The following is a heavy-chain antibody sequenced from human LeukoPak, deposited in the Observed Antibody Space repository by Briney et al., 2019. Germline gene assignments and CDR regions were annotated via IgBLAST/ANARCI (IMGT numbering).Heavy chain of an antibody. V-gene: IGHV4-59*12. J-gene: IGHJ5*02. CDR3: AKEGTGMLT. CDR2: IHYTGST. D-gene: IGHD1-14*01. Sequence: AETLSLTCTVSGGSITSSYWSWIRQSPGKGLEWIGYIHYTGSTNYNPSLKSRVTMLIDTSKNQFSLKLSSVTPEDTAVYYCAKEGTGMLTWGQGTLVTVSS. CDR1: GGSITSSY.